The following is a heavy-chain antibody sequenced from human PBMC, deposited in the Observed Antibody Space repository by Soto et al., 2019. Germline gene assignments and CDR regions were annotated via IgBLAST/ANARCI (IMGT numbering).Heavy chain of an antibody. V-gene: IGHV1-69*02. Sequence: QVQLVQSGAEMKRPESSVKVSCEASGGPFTNYTLSCVRQAPGQGLEWMGWIIPVLNIAKYAQKFQDRINITADKSTNTAYLEVSSLRSEDTAIYFCARAPTASAPFVFWGQGTLVTVSS. CDR3: ARAPTASAPFVF. CDR1: GGPFTNYT. D-gene: IGHD2-21*02. CDR2: IIPVLNIA. J-gene: IGHJ4*02.